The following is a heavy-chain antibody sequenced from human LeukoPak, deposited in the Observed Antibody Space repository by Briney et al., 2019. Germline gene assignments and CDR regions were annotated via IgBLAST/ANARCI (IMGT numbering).Heavy chain of an antibody. Sequence: SETLSLTCAVYRGSFIGYYWSWIRQPPGKGLEWIADINQNGMTNYNPSLKSRVTMSVDSSKKQFSLMLTSVTAADTAVYYCARDKFCSDTGSCNIGLFDFWGQGALVTVSS. D-gene: IGHD2-15*01. CDR1: RGSFIGYY. V-gene: IGHV4-34*01. J-gene: IGHJ4*02. CDR3: ARDKFCSDTGSCNIGLFDF. CDR2: INQNGMT.